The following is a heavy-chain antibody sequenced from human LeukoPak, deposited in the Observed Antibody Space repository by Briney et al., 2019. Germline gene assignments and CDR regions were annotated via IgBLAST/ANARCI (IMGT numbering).Heavy chain of an antibody. V-gene: IGHV3-48*01. CDR3: ARDLHTMTFDP. Sequence: GSLRLSCAASGFTFSSYSMNWVRQAPGKGLEWVSYISSSSSTIYYADSVKGRFTISRDNAKNSLYLQMNSLRAEDTAVYYCARDLHTMTFDPWGQATLVTVSS. CDR1: GFTFSSYS. CDR2: ISSSSSTI. J-gene: IGHJ5*02. D-gene: IGHD3-22*01.